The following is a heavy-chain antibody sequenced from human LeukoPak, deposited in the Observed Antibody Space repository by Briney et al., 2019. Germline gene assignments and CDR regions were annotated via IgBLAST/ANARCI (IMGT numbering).Heavy chain of an antibody. Sequence: GESLKISCKGSGYSFTSYWIGWVRQMPGKGLEWMGIIYPGDSDTRYSPSFQGQVTISADKSISTAYLQWSSLKASDTAMYYCARQRSRFGELSEIYFDYWGQGTLVTVSS. CDR2: IYPGDSDT. V-gene: IGHV5-51*01. CDR3: ARQRSRFGELSEIYFDY. D-gene: IGHD3-10*01. CDR1: GYSFTSYW. J-gene: IGHJ4*02.